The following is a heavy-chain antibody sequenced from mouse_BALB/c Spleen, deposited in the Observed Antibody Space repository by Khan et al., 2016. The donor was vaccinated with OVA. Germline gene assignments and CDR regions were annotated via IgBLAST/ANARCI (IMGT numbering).Heavy chain of an antibody. CDR3: TRHYGYYGDFAY. D-gene: IGHD2-3*01. CDR2: IKNNGGKI. J-gene: IGHJ3*01. Sequence: EVMLVESGGGLVKLGGSLKLSCAASGFTFSSYYMSWVRQTPEKRLELVAAIKNNGGKIYYPDTVKGRFTISRDNANYTLYLQMNSLKSEDTAMYYCTRHYGYYGDFAYWGQGTLVTVSA. V-gene: IGHV5-6-2*01. CDR1: GFTFSSYY.